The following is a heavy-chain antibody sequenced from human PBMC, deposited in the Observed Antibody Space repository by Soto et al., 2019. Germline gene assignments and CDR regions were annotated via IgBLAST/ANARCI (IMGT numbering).Heavy chain of an antibody. CDR1: GYTFTSYG. V-gene: IGHV1-18*01. CDR2: ISAYNGNT. D-gene: IGHD3-10*01. Sequence: QVQLLQSGAEVKKPGASVKVSCKASGYTFTSYGISWVRQAPGQGLEWMGWISAYNGNTNYAQKLQGRVNMTTDTSTSTAYMELRSLRSDDTAGYYCASSYYGSGTPYYYGMDVWGQGTTVTVSS. CDR3: ASSYYGSGTPYYYGMDV. J-gene: IGHJ6*02.